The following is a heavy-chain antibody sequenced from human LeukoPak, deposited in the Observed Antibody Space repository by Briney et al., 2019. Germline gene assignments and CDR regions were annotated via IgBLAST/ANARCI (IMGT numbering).Heavy chain of an antibody. CDR2: IYSGRST. CDR1: GFTVSSNY. V-gene: IGHV3-66*01. CDR3: AAADSSSWYGPHYFDY. J-gene: IGHJ4*02. Sequence: GGSLRLSCAASGFTVSSNYMSWVRQAPGKGLEWVSVIYSGRSTYYADSVKGRFTISSDNSKNTLYLQMNSLRAEDTAVYYCAAADSSSWYGPHYFDYWGQGTLVTVSS. D-gene: IGHD6-13*01.